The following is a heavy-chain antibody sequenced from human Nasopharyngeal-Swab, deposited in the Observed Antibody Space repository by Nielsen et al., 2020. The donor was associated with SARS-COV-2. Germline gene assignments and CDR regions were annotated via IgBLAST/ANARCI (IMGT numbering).Heavy chain of an antibody. V-gene: IGHV3-23*01. CDR1: GFTFSSYA. CDR2: ISGSGGST. J-gene: IGHJ4*02. CDR3: ARGRGYDSSGSDY. Sequence: GESLKISCAASGFTFSSYAMSWVRQAPGKGLEWVSAISGSGGSTYYADSVKGRFTISRDNSKNTLYLQMNSLRAEDTAVYYCARGRGYDSSGSDYWGQGTLVTVSS. D-gene: IGHD3-22*01.